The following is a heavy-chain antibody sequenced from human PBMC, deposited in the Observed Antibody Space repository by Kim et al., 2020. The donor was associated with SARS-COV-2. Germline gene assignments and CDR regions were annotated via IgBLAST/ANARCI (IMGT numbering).Heavy chain of an antibody. D-gene: IGHD3-3*01. CDR1: GFTFSDYF. V-gene: IGHV3-11*04. CDR2: ISGSGTTK. Sequence: GGSLRLSCAASGFTFSDYFMSWIRQAPGKGLEWVAHISGSGTTKYYAGSVKGRFSISRDNAKNSLYLQMSSLRAEDTAVYYCARDMAPFGTPSAMDVWGQGTTVTVSS. J-gene: IGHJ6*02. CDR3: ARDMAPFGTPSAMDV.